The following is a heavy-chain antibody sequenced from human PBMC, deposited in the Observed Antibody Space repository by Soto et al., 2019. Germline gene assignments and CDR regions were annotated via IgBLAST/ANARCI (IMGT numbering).Heavy chain of an antibody. J-gene: IGHJ4*02. Sequence: QTLSLTCAISGDSVFNTDAVWNWIRQSPSRGLEWLGRTYYRSRWHNEYALSVKSRMTINPDTSRNQFSLQANSLRAEDTAVYYCAREPYGDSQYFDYWGQGTPVTVSS. V-gene: IGHV6-1*01. CDR3: AREPYGDSQYFDY. CDR2: TYYRSRWHN. CDR1: GDSVFNTDAV. D-gene: IGHD2-21*02.